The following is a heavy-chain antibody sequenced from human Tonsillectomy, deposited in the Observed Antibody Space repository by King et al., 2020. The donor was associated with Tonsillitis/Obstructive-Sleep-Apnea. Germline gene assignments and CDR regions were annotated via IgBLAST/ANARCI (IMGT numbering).Heavy chain of an antibody. CDR3: ARRLEWLLLEDY. D-gene: IGHD3-3*01. CDR2: IYYSGST. Sequence: VQLQESGPGLVKPSETLSLTCTVSGGSISSSSYYWGWIRQPPGKGLEWIGSIYYSGSTYYNPSLKSRVTISVDTSKNQFSLKLSSVTAADTAVYYCARRLEWLLLEDYWGQGTLVTVSS. V-gene: IGHV4-39*01. CDR1: GGSISSSSYY. J-gene: IGHJ4*02.